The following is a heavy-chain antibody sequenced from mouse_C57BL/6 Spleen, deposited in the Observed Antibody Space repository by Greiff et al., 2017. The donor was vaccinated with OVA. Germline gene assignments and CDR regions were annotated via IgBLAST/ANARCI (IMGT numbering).Heavy chain of an antibody. CDR1: GFTFSSYA. CDR3: ARDIVTTWPYYAMDY. CDR2: ISDGGSYT. Sequence: EVMLVESGGGLVKPGGSLKLSCAASGFTFSSYAMSWVRQTPEKRLEWVATISDGGSYTYYPDNVKGRFTISRDNAKNNLYLQMSHLKSEDTAMYYCARDIVTTWPYYAMDYWGQGTSVTVSS. V-gene: IGHV5-4*01. J-gene: IGHJ4*01. D-gene: IGHD2-12*01.